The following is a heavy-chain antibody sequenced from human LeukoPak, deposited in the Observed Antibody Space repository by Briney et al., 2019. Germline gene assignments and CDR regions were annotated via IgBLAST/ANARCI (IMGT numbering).Heavy chain of an antibody. CDR3: ARGLARGYYGSGSYTY. CDR2: INHSGST. CDR1: GGSFSGYY. Sequence: SETLSLTCAVYGGSFSGYYWSWIRQPPGKGLEWIGEINHSGSTNYNPSLKSRVTISVDTSKNQFSLKLSSVTAADTAVYYCARGLARGYYGSGSYTYWGQGTLVTVSS. J-gene: IGHJ4*02. V-gene: IGHV4-34*01. D-gene: IGHD3-10*01.